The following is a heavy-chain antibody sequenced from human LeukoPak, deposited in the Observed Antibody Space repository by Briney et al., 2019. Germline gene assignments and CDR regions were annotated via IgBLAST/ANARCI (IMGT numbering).Heavy chain of an antibody. CDR2: TSDSGST. D-gene: IGHD4-23*01. CDR3: ARMAYGGPHFYWYFDL. V-gene: IGHV4-59*01. Sequence: SETLSLTCTVSGGSIRSYYWSWIRQAPGKELDWIGYTSDSGSTNYNPSLKSRVTISEDTSKNQLSLKLSSVTAADTAVYHCARMAYGGPHFYWYFDLWGRGTLVTVSS. CDR1: GGSIRSYY. J-gene: IGHJ2*01.